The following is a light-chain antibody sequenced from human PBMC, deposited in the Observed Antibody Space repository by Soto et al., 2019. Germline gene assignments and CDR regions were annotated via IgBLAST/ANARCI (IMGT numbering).Light chain of an antibody. CDR1: SSYVGGYNY. CDR3: SSYTSSSTLV. J-gene: IGLJ2*01. Sequence: QAVLTQPASVSGSPGQSITISCTGTSSYVGGYNYVSWYQQHPGKAPKLMIYDVSNRPSGVSNRFSGSKSGNTASLTISGLQAEDEADYYCSSYTSSSTLVFGGGTMVTVL. CDR2: DVS. V-gene: IGLV2-14*01.